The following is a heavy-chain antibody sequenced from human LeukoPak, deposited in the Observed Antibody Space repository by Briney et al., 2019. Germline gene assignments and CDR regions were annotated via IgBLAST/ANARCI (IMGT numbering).Heavy chain of an antibody. CDR2: ISGKSGSI. Sequence: GRSLRLSCAASGFTFDDYAMHWVRQAPGKGLEWVSGISGKSGSIGYADSVKSRFTISRDNVKNSLYLQMNSLRAEDAALYYCAKAGYHYGVGAFDIWGQGTMVTVSS. D-gene: IGHD3-22*01. CDR1: GFTFDDYA. CDR3: AKAGYHYGVGAFDI. J-gene: IGHJ3*02. V-gene: IGHV3-9*01.